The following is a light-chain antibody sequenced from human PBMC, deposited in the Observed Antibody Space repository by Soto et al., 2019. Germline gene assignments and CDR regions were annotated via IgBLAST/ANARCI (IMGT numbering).Light chain of an antibody. Sequence: QSVLTQPASVSGSPGQSIAISCTGTSSDVGGYSYVSWYQQQPGKAPKLVISDVSNRPSGVSDRFSGSKSGNTASLTISGLQTEDEADYYCAPYTTRSTYVFGTGTKVTVL. CDR3: APYTTRSTYV. J-gene: IGLJ1*01. CDR2: DVS. CDR1: SSDVGGYSY. V-gene: IGLV2-14*01.